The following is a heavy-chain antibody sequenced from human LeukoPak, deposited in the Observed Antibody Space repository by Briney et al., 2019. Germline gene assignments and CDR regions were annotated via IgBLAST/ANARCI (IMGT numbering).Heavy chain of an antibody. CDR1: GLTFSNYW. V-gene: IGHV3-7*01. J-gene: IGHJ4*02. D-gene: IGHD1-1*01. CDR2: IKEDGSAK. CDR3: ARDYWRSIDH. Sequence: TGGSLRLSCVVSGLTFSNYWMIWVRQAPGKGLESVAIIKEDGSAKYYLGSVRGRFTISRDNAKNSLYLEMNSLRAEDTAVYYCARDYWRSIDHWGQGTLVTVSS.